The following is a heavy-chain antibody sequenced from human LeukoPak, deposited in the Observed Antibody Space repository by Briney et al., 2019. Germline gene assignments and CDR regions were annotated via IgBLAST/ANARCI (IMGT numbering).Heavy chain of an antibody. CDR3: ARDYMDDYGAFDI. CDR1: GCTFSSYA. V-gene: IGHV3-30-3*01. Sequence: AGGSLRLSCAASGCTFSSYAMHWVRQAPGKGLEWVAVISYDGSNKYYADSVKGRFTISRDNSKNTLYLQMNSLRAEDTAVYYCARDYMDDYGAFDIWGQGTMVTVSS. D-gene: IGHD4-17*01. CDR2: ISYDGSNK. J-gene: IGHJ3*02.